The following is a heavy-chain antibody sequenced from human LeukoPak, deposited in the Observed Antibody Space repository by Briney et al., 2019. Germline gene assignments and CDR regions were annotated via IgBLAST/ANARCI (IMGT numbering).Heavy chain of an antibody. Sequence: SETLSLTCTVSGGSISSSSYYWGWIRQPPGKGLEWIGSIYYSGSTYYNPSLKSRVTISVDTSKNQFSLKLSSVTAADTAVYYCARQDGLVRYFDWFGMDVWGQGTTVTVSS. D-gene: IGHD3-9*01. V-gene: IGHV4-39*01. CDR3: ARQDGLVRYFDWFGMDV. CDR1: GGSISSSSYY. CDR2: IYYSGST. J-gene: IGHJ6*02.